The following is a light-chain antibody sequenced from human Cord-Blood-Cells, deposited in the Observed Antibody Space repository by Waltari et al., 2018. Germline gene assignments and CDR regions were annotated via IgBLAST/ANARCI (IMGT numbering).Light chain of an antibody. Sequence: QSALTQPRPVSGSPGQSVTISCTGTSSDVGGYNYVSWYQQHPGKAPKLMIYDVSKRPSGVPDRFSGSKSGNTASLTISGLQAEDEADYYCFSYAGSYSHVVFGGGTKLTVL. CDR1: SSDVGGYNY. CDR3: FSYAGSYSHVV. J-gene: IGLJ2*01. CDR2: DVS. V-gene: IGLV2-11*01.